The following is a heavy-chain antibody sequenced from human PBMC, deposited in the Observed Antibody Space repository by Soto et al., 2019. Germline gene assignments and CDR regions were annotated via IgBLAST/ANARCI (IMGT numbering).Heavy chain of an antibody. CDR1: GGSISSYY. Sequence: SETLSLTCTVSGGSISSYYWSWIRQPPGKGLEWIGYIYYSGSTNYNPSLKSRVTISVDTSKNQFSLKLSSVTAADTAVYYCARHDSPSYSSSWYYYFDYWGQGTLVT. V-gene: IGHV4-59*08. J-gene: IGHJ4*02. CDR3: ARHDSPSYSSSWYYYFDY. CDR2: IYYSGST. D-gene: IGHD6-13*01.